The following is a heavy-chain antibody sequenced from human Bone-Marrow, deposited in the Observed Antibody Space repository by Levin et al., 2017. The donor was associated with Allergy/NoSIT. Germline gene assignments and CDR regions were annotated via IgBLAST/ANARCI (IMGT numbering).Heavy chain of an antibody. V-gene: IGHV3-30*04. CDR3: ARDCQPYSWPPVCFDF. Sequence: GGSLRLSCAASGFSFSRYPMHWVRQAPGKGLDWVTVVSYDGNNKYYAESVKGRFTISRDNSKSTLFLQMNSLRVEDTAMYFCARDCQPYSWPPVCFDFWGLGTLVTVSS. CDR1: GFSFSRYP. CDR2: VSYDGNNK. J-gene: IGHJ4*02. D-gene: IGHD2-15*01.